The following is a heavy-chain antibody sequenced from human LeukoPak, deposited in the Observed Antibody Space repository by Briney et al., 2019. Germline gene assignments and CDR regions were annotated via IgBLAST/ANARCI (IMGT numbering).Heavy chain of an antibody. Sequence: SETLSLTCTVSGGSIRNNNYYWGWIRQPPGKGLEWIGSMYYSGSTYYNPSLKSRVTISVDTSKNQFSLKLSSVTAADTAVYYCTNLGITMVRDPRSRGDYWGQGTLVTVSS. D-gene: IGHD3-10*01. V-gene: IGHV4-39*07. CDR1: GGSIRNNNYY. CDR2: MYYSGST. J-gene: IGHJ4*02. CDR3: TNLGITMVRDPRSRGDY.